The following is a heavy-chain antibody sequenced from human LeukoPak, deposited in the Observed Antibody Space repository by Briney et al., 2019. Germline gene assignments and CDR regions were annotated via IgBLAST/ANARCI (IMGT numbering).Heavy chain of an antibody. V-gene: IGHV4-34*01. CDR2: INHSGST. CDR3: ARGLTLRLGYSSSWYSLFDY. D-gene: IGHD6-13*01. J-gene: IGHJ4*02. CDR1: GGSFSGYY. Sequence: SETLSLTCAVYGGSFSGYYWSWIRQPPGKGLEWIGEINHSGSTNYNPSLKSRVTISVDTSKNQFSLKLSSVTAADTAVYYCARGLTLRLGYSSSWYSLFDYWGQGTLVTVSS.